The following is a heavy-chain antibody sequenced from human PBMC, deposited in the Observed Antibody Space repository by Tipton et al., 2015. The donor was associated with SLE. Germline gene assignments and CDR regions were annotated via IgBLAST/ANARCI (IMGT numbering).Heavy chain of an antibody. CDR3: ARDRTRDYYYYSMDV. CDR1: GASINSGTYY. Sequence: TLSLTCTVSGASINSGTYYWNWIRHPAGKGLEWIGRMHPRGTTNYNPSLKSRVTMSIDTSENRFSLKLTSVTAADTAVYYCARDRTRDYYYYSMDVWGRGTTVTVSS. D-gene: IGHD1-14*01. J-gene: IGHJ6*03. CDR2: MHPRGTT. V-gene: IGHV4-61*02.